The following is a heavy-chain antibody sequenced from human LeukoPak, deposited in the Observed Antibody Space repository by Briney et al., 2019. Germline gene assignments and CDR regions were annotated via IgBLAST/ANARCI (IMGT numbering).Heavy chain of an antibody. CDR2: RT. CDR3: AKEHYYVSGSDAFDI. D-gene: IGHD3-10*01. Sequence: RTYYADSVKGRFTISRDNSKNTLYLQMNSLRAEDTAVFYCAKEHYYVSGSDAFDIWGQGTMVTVSS. V-gene: IGHV3-23*01. J-gene: IGHJ3*02.